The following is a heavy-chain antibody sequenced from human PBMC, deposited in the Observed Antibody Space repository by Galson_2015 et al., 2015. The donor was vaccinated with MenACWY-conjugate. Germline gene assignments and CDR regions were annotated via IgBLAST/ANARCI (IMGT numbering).Heavy chain of an antibody. CDR3: ARGQFSAFDI. CDR2: TYRMSN. CDR1: GDSVSSNTVA. J-gene: IGHJ3*02. D-gene: IGHD4-11*01. Sequence: CAISGDSVSSNTVAWNWVRQSPSRGLEWLGRTYRMSNDYAPSVKSRIVISPDTSKNQFSLRLNYVTPDDTALYYCARGQFSAFDIWGQGTMVTVSS. V-gene: IGHV6-1*01.